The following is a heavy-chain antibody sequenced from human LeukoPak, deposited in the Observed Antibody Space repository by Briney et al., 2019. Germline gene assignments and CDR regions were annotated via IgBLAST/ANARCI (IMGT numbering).Heavy chain of an antibody. V-gene: IGHV3-48*04. CDR1: GFTFSTYS. CDR2: ISGSSTTI. D-gene: IGHD6-13*01. J-gene: IGHJ4*02. CDR3: ARDVYRGSSWYASDF. Sequence: GGSLRLSCAASGFTFSTYSMNWVRQAPGKGLEWVSYISGSSTTIYYADPVKGRFTISRDNAKKSLYLQMNSLRAEDTGVYYCARDVYRGSSWYASDFWGQGTLVTVSS.